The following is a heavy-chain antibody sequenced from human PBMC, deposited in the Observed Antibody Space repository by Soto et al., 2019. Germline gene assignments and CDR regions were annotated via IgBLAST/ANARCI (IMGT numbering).Heavy chain of an antibody. D-gene: IGHD1-1*01. Sequence: ASVKVSCKASGYTFTGYYMHWVRQAPGQGLEWMGWINPNSGGTNYAQKFQGWVTMTRDTSISTAYMEPSRLRSDDTAVYYCARDANPRNWNPDWTSMDVWGKGTTVTAPQ. CDR1: GYTFTGYY. V-gene: IGHV1-2*04. J-gene: IGHJ6*04. CDR2: INPNSGGT. CDR3: ARDANPRNWNPDWTSMDV.